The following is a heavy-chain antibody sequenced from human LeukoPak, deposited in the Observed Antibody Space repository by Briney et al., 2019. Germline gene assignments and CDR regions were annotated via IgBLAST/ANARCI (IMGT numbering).Heavy chain of an antibody. CDR2: IWYDGSNK. Sequence: GGSLRLSCAASGFTFSSYGMHWVRQAPGKGLEWVVVIWYDGSNKYYADSVKGRFTISRDNSKNTLYLQMNSLRAEDTAVYYCARDIVVVVAATRPIYYYYGMDVWGKGTTVTVSS. CDR1: GFTFSSYG. J-gene: IGHJ6*04. V-gene: IGHV3-33*01. D-gene: IGHD2-15*01. CDR3: ARDIVVVVAATRPIYYYYGMDV.